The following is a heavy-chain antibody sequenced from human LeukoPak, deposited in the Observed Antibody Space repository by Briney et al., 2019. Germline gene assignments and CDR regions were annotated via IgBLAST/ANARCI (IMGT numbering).Heavy chain of an antibody. V-gene: IGHV3-15*01. CDR1: GFAFGDYA. Sequence: GGSRRLSCTASGFAFGDYAMSCFRHAPGKGLDSFGRVQSKTDGGTTDYAATVKARFTISRAASNNTLYLQMTSLTTEDTAVYYCSTFPSPSGQGPPVTVYS. CDR2: VQSKTDGGTT. CDR3: STFPSP. J-gene: IGHJ5*02.